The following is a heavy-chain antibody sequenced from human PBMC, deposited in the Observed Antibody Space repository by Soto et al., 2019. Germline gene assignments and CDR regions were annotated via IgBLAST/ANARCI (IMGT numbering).Heavy chain of an antibody. D-gene: IGHD3-10*01. CDR1: GFTFSSYA. CDR2: ISYDGSNK. Sequence: PGGSLRLSCAASGFTFSSYAMHWVRQAPGKGLEWVAVISYDGSNKYYADSVKGRFTISRDNSKNTLYLQMNSLRAEDTAVYYCAREDMVRGVIRYYYYGMDVWGQGTTVTVSS. J-gene: IGHJ6*02. V-gene: IGHV3-30-3*01. CDR3: AREDMVRGVIRYYYYGMDV.